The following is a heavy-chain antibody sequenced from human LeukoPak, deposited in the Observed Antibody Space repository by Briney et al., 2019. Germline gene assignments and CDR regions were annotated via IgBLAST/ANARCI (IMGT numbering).Heavy chain of an antibody. D-gene: IGHD1-26*01. J-gene: IGHJ4*02. V-gene: IGHV3-23*01. CDR1: GLTFSSYA. CDR3: AKDLTWEPPSGY. CDR2: ISGSGGST. Sequence: GGPLRLSCAASGLTFSSYAMSWVRQAPGKGLEWVSAISGSGGSTYYADSVKGRFTISRDNSKNTLYLQMNSLRAEDTAVYYCAKDLTWEPPSGYWGQGTLVTVSS.